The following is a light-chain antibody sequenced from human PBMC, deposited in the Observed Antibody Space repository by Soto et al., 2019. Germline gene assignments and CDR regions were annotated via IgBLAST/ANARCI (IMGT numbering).Light chain of an antibody. CDR1: QSVSNNY. Sequence: EIVLMQSPGTLSLSPGEIATLSCRASQSVSNNYVAWYQQKPGQAPRLLIAGASSRATGIPDRFSGSGSGTDFTLTISRLEPEDFAVYYCQQYGSSPPLTFGGGTKVEIK. V-gene: IGKV3-20*01. CDR3: QQYGSSPPLT. CDR2: GAS. J-gene: IGKJ4*01.